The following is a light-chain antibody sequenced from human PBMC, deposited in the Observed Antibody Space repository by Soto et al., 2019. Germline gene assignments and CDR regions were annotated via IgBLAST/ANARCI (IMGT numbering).Light chain of an antibody. CDR1: QSVNSN. J-gene: IGKJ4*01. CDR3: QQYNDWPLT. V-gene: IGKV3-15*01. Sequence: EKVMTHSPATLSVSPGERATLSCRASQSVNSNLAWYQQKPGQAPRLLLYGASTRATGIPARFSGSASGTELTLTISILQSEDSAVYYCQQYNDWPLTFGGGTKVDIK. CDR2: GAS.